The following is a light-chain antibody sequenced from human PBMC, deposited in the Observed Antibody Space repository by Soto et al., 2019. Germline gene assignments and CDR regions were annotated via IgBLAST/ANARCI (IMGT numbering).Light chain of an antibody. Sequence: EIVLTQSPGTLSLSPGERGTISCRATQRISTDSLAWYQHKPGQAPRLLIYATSTRATGIPDRFSGSGSGTDFTPTISRLEPEDFAVYYCQRNSFGQGTRLEFK. CDR3: QRNS. CDR1: QRISTDS. CDR2: ATS. V-gene: IGKV3-20*01. J-gene: IGKJ2*01.